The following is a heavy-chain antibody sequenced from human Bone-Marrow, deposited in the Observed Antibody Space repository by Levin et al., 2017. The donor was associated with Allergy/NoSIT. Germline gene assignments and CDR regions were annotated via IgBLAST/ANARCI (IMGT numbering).Heavy chain of an antibody. CDR2: IKTKTDGGTT. V-gene: IGHV3-15*01. CDR1: GFTFSKAW. Sequence: GESLKISCAASGFTFSKAWMTWVRQAPGKGLEWVGRIKTKTDGGTTDYAAPVKGRFTISRDDAKNTVNLQMNSLKTEDTGVYYCTTDWADFWSDFYSVDLSWRGDWGQGTLVTVSS. CDR3: TTDWADFWSDFYSVDLSWRGD. J-gene: IGHJ4*02. D-gene: IGHD3-3*01.